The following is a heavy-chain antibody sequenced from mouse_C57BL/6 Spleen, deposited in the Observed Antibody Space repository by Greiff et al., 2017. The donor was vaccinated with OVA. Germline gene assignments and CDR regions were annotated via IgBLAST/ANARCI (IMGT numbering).Heavy chain of an antibody. CDR3: ARGEFPSYAMDY. Sequence: EVQLVESGPGLVKPSQSLSLTCSVTGYSITSGYYWNWIRQFPGNKLEWMGYISYDGSNNYNPSLKNRISITRDTSKNQFFLKLNSVTTEDTATYYCARGEFPSYAMDYWGQGTSVTVSS. V-gene: IGHV3-6*01. CDR1: GYSITSGYY. CDR2: ISYDGSN. J-gene: IGHJ4*01.